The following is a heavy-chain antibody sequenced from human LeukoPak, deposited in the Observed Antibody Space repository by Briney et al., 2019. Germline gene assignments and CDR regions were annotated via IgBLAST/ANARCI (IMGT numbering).Heavy chain of an antibody. D-gene: IGHD2-2*01. Sequence: GESLKISCKASGYSFTSSYWIGWVRQTPGKGLEWMGVIYPADFNTIYSPSFQGQVTISADKSTSTVYLQWTSLKASDTGMYYCVRRPAGPWTFDYWGQGTLVTVSS. V-gene: IGHV5-51*01. CDR3: VRRPAGPWTFDY. J-gene: IGHJ4*02. CDR1: GYSFTSSYW. CDR2: IYPADFNT.